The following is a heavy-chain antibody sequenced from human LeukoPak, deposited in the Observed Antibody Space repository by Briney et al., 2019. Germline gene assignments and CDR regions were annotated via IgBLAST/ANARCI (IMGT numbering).Heavy chain of an antibody. J-gene: IGHJ4*02. CDR3: ARDPDPIVVVPAAIEGGHY. Sequence: GASVTVSFKASGYTFTGYYMHWVRQAPGQGLEWMGWINPNSGGTNYAQKFQGRVTMTRDTSISTAYMELSRLRSDDTAVYYCARDPDPIVVVPAAIEGGHYWGQGTLVTVSS. CDR2: INPNSGGT. CDR1: GYTFTGYY. V-gene: IGHV1-2*02. D-gene: IGHD2-2*02.